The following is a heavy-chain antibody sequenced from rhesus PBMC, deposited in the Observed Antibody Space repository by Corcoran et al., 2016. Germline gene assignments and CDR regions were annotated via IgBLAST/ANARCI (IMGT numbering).Heavy chain of an antibody. Sequence: QVQLVQSGAEIKQPGASVKLSCKASGYTFTSYYMHGVRQAPGTDLEWIGLISPYNGNKGYAQNCQGRVTITTDTSTSTGYMELSSLRSEDTAVYYCTRSIAAAGPLDSWGQGVVVTVSS. CDR2: ISPYNGNK. D-gene: IGHD6-31*01. CDR3: TRSIAAAGPLDS. V-gene: IGHV1-180*01. CDR1: GYTFTSYY. J-gene: IGHJ6*01.